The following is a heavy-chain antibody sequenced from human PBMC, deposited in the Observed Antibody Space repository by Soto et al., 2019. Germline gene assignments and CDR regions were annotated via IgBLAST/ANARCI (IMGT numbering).Heavy chain of an antibody. CDR3: ARDWAVIRDYYYGMDV. J-gene: IGHJ6*02. D-gene: IGHD3-10*01. CDR1: GGSISSGGYY. Sequence: SETLSLTCTVSGGSISSGGYYWSWIRQHPGKGLEWIGYIYCSGSTYYNPSLKSRVTMSVDTSKNQFSLKLSSVTAADTAVYYCARDWAVIRDYYYGMDVWGQGTTVTVSS. CDR2: IYCSGST. V-gene: IGHV4-31*03.